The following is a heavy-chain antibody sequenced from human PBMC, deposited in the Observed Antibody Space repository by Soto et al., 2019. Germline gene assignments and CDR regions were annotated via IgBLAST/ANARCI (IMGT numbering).Heavy chain of an antibody. CDR1: GGTFRNYP. J-gene: IGHJ4*02. V-gene: IGHV1-69*02. CDR3: ERGPLVVLNYFES. CDR2: IFPLTDIP. Sequence: QVQLVQSGTEVKKPGSSVKVSCKASGGTFRNYPINWVRQAPGQGLEWMGSIFPLTDIPDYAQNFQARLTISADKXTSTAYMELSSLTSDDTAMYFCERGPLVVLNYFESWGQGTLVTVSS.